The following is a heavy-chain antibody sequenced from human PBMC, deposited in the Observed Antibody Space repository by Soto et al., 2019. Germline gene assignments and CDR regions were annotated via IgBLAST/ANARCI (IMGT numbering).Heavy chain of an antibody. CDR3: ARDWGSSFFDY. D-gene: IGHD5-18*01. Sequence: QPGGSLRLSCAASGFTFSSYWMSWVRQAPGKGLEWVVNIKQDGGEKFYVDSVKGRFTISRDNAKNSLYLQMSSLRAEDTAVYFCARDWGSSFFDYWGQGTLVTVSS. CDR2: IKQDGGEK. J-gene: IGHJ4*02. CDR1: GFTFSSYW. V-gene: IGHV3-7*01.